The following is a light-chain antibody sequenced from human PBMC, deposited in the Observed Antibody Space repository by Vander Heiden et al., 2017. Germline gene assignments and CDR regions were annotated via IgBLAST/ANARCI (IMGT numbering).Light chain of an antibody. CDR2: GNA. Sequence: QSVLTQPPSVSGAPGQRVTLSCTGSSSNTGAGHDIHWYQQLPETAPKLLIYGNAKRPSGVPDRFSGSKSGTSGYLVITGLQAEDEAEYYCQSYDSSLSASVFGTGTTVTVL. J-gene: IGLJ1*01. V-gene: IGLV1-40*01. CDR3: QSYDSSLSASV. CDR1: SSNTGAGHD.